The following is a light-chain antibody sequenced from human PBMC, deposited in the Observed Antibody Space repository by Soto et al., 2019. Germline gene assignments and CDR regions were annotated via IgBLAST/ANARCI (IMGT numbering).Light chain of an antibody. J-gene: IGLJ1*01. CDR1: SSDIGAYDY. CDR2: EVN. CDR3: STHTTRGDLQV. Sequence: SALTQPASLSGSPGQSITISCTGTSSDIGAYDYVSWFQQHPGKAPKLMISEVNNRPSGVSNRFSGSKSGNTASLTISGLQADDEADYYCSTHTTRGDLQVLGTGTKVT. V-gene: IGLV2-14*01.